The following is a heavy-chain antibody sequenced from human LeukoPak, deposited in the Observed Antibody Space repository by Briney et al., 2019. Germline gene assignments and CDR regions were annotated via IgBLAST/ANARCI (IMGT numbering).Heavy chain of an antibody. Sequence: SQTLSLTCAVSGGSISSGGYSWSWIRQPPGKGLEWIGYIYHSGSTYYNPSLKSRVTISVDRSKNQFSLKLSSLTAADTAVYSCARVYGAYVFDYWGQGPWSPSPQ. CDR2: IYHSGST. CDR3: ARVYGAYVFDY. CDR1: GGSISSGGYS. J-gene: IGHJ4*02. D-gene: IGHD4-17*01. V-gene: IGHV4-30-2*01.